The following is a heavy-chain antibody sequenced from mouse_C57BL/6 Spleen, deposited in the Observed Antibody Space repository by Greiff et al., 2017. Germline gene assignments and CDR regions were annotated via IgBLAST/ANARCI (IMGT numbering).Heavy chain of an antibody. V-gene: IGHV1-50*01. Sequence: VQLQQPGAELVKPGASVKLSCKASGYTFTSYWMQWVKQRPGQGLEWIGEIDPSDSYTNYNQKFKGKATLTVDTSSSTAYMQLSSLTSEDSAVYYCARREYSNSYFDYWGQGTTLTVSS. CDR3: ARREYSNSYFDY. CDR2: IDPSDSYT. CDR1: GYTFTSYW. J-gene: IGHJ2*01. D-gene: IGHD2-5*01.